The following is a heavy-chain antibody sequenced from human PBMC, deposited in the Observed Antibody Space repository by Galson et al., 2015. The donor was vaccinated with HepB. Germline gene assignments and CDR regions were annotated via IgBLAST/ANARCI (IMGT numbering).Heavy chain of an antibody. D-gene: IGHD3-10*01. V-gene: IGHV4-34*01. J-gene: IGHJ4*02. CDR3: ARPRMVRGVMFDY. CDR2: INHSGST. Sequence: ETLSLTCAVYGGSFSGYYWSWIRQPPGKGLEWIGEINHSGSTNYNPSLKSRVTISVDTSKNQFSLKLSSVTAADTAVYYCARPRMVRGVMFDYWGQGTLVAVSS. CDR1: GGSFSGYY.